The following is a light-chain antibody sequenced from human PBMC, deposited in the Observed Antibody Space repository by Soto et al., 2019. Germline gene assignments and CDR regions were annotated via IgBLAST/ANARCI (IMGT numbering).Light chain of an antibody. V-gene: IGKV3-15*01. CDR2: GAS. J-gene: IGKJ4*01. Sequence: EIVMTQSPATLSVSPGERATLSCRASQSISSSLARYQQKPGQAPRLLIYGASTRATGVPARFSASGSGAQFTLTISSLQSEDFAVYYCQQYNDWPALTFGGGTKVEIK. CDR1: QSISSS. CDR3: QQYNDWPALT.